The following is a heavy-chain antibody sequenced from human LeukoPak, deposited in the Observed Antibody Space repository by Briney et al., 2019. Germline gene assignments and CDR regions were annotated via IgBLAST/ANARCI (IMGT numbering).Heavy chain of an antibody. Sequence: ASVKVSCKASGYTFTGYYMHWVRQAPGQGLEWMGWINPNSGGTNYAQKFQGRVTTTRDTSISTAYMELSRLRSDDTAVYYCARRRIAAAGTSFDYWGQGTLVTVSS. CDR2: INPNSGGT. D-gene: IGHD6-13*01. CDR3: ARRRIAAAGTSFDY. V-gene: IGHV1-2*02. J-gene: IGHJ4*02. CDR1: GYTFTGYY.